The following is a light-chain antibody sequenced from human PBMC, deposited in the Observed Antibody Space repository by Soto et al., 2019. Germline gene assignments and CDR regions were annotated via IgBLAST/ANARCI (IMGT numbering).Light chain of an antibody. V-gene: IGKV3D-20*02. CDR3: QQRSTWPLT. J-gene: IGKJ4*01. Sequence: EILLTQSPGTLSLSPGERATLSCRASQSVSSSYLAWYQQKPGQAPRLLIYGASSRATGIPDRFSGSGSWTGFTLIISRLEPEDFAVYYCQQRSTWPLTFGGGTKVEIK. CDR1: QSVSSSY. CDR2: GAS.